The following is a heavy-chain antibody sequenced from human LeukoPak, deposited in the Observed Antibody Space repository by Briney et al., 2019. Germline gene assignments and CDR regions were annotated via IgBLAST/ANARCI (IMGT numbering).Heavy chain of an antibody. CDR1: GGSISSSGYY. J-gene: IGHJ4*02. CDR2: IYYSGST. V-gene: IGHV4-39*01. Sequence: TSETLSLTCTVSGGSISSSGYYWGWIRQPPGKGLEWIGSIYYSGSTYYNPSLKNRVTISVDTSKNQFSLNLSSVTAAGTAVYYCARLYSLGPGGFDYWGQGTLVTVSS. CDR3: ARLYSLGPGGFDY. D-gene: IGHD3-10*01.